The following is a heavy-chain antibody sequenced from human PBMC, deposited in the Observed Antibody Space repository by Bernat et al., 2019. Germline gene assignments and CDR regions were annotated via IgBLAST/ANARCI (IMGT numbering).Heavy chain of an antibody. CDR3: ARGEYYDSSGYPCFGY. Sequence: QLQLQESGSGLVKPSQTLSLTCAVSGGSISSGGYSWSWIRQPPGKGLEWIGYIYHSGSTYYNPSLKSRVTISVDRSKNQFSRKLSSVTAADTAVYYCARGEYYDSSGYPCFGYWGQGTLVTVSS. V-gene: IGHV4-30-2*01. D-gene: IGHD3-22*01. CDR2: IYHSGST. CDR1: GGSISSGGYS. J-gene: IGHJ4*02.